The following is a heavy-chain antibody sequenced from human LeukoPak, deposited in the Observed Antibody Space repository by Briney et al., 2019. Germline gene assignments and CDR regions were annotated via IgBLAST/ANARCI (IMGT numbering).Heavy chain of an antibody. J-gene: IGHJ4*02. CDR2: ISYDGSNK. V-gene: IGHV3-30*03. Sequence: GGSLRLSCAASGFTFSSYGMHWVRQAPGKGLEWVAVISYDGSNKYYADSVKGRFTISRDNSKNTLYLQMSSVRVDDTAVYYCARDRGRYYDSRGFYWGYYFDSWGQGILVTVST. D-gene: IGHD3-22*01. CDR1: GFTFSSYG. CDR3: ARDRGRYYDSRGFYWGYYFDS.